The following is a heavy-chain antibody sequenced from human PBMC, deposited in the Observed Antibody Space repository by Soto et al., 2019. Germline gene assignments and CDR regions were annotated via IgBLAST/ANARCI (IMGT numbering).Heavy chain of an antibody. CDR3: ASPSYCSGGSCYSRDYYYGMDV. CDR2: IIPILGIA. V-gene: IGHV1-69*02. D-gene: IGHD2-15*01. Sequence: QVQLVQSGAEVKKPGSSVKVSCKASGGTFSSYSISWVRQAPGQGLEWMGRIIPILGIANYAQKFQGRVTITADQSTSTAYMELRSLRSEDTAVYYCASPSYCSGGSCYSRDYYYGMDVWGQGTTVTVSS. J-gene: IGHJ6*02. CDR1: GGTFSSYS.